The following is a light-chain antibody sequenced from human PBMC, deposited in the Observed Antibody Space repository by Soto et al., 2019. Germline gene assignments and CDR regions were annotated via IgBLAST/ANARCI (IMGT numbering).Light chain of an antibody. J-gene: IGKJ1*01. CDR3: QHCGASWT. CDR1: QSISTW. V-gene: IGKV1-5*03. Sequence: DIQMTQSPSTLSASVGDRVTITCRASQSISTWLAWYPQKPGQAPKVLIYQASSLQSGVPSRFSGSGSGTEFTLTISSRQTDDSAAYYCQHCGASWTFGQGTKVEIK. CDR2: QAS.